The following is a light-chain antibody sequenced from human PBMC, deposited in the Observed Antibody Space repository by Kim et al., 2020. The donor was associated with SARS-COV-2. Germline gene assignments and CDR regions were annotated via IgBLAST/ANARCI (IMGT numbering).Light chain of an antibody. CDR1: QSVSSN. V-gene: IGKV3-15*01. J-gene: IGKJ2*01. CDR2: GAS. CDR3: QQYKNWTPYT. Sequence: EIVLTQSPATLSVSPGERATLSCRASQSVSSNLAWYQQKPGQAPRLLIYGASTRATGIPARFSGSGSGTEFTLTISSLQSEDFAVYYCQQYKNWTPYTLGQGTRLET.